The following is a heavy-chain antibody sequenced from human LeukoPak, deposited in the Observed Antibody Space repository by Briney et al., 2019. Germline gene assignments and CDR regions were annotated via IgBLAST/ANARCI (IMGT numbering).Heavy chain of an antibody. CDR3: ARQITFGGVINY. CDR1: GGSISSYY. Sequence: SETLSLTCTVSGGSISSYYWSWIRQPPGKGLEWIGYIYYSGSTNYNPSLKSRVTISVDTSKNQFSLKLSSATAADTAVYYCARQITFGGVINYWGQGTLVTVSS. D-gene: IGHD3-16*01. CDR2: IYYSGST. V-gene: IGHV4-59*01. J-gene: IGHJ4*02.